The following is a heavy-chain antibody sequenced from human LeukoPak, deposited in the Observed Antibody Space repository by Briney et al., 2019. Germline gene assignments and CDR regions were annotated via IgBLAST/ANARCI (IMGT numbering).Heavy chain of an antibody. V-gene: IGHV3-23*01. J-gene: IGHJ3*02. CDR1: GFTFRTYW. D-gene: IGHD4-17*01. Sequence: GGSLRLSCAVSGFTFRTYWMSWVRQAPGKGLEWVSAISGSGGSTYYADSVKGRFTISRDNSKNTLYLQMNSLRAEDTAVYYCARHDYGDPHAFDIWGQGTMVTVSS. CDR2: ISGSGGST. CDR3: ARHDYGDPHAFDI.